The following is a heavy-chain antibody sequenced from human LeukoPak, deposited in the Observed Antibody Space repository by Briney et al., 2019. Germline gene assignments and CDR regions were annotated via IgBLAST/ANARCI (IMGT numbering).Heavy chain of an antibody. Sequence: SETLSLTCTVSGGSISNYYWSWIRQPPGKGLEWIGSIYYSGSTYYNPSLKSRVTISVDTSKNQFSLKLSSVTAADTAVYYCARRSRPPSTYYYGSGSADGRDIWGQGTMVTVSS. CDR3: ARRSRPPSTYYYGSGSADGRDI. J-gene: IGHJ3*02. D-gene: IGHD3-10*01. CDR1: GGSISNYY. CDR2: IYYSGST. V-gene: IGHV4-59*05.